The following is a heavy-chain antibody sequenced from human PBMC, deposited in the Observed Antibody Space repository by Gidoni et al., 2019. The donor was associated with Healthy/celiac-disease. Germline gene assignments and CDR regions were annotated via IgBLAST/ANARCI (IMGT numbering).Heavy chain of an antibody. CDR3: ARNRVVPAARTNWFDP. CDR1: GYTFTGYY. D-gene: IGHD2-2*01. Sequence: QVQLVQSGAEVKKPGASVKVSCKASGYTFTGYYMHWVRQAPGQGLEWMGWINPNSGGTNDAQKFQGRVTMTRDTSISTAYMELSRLRSDDTAVYYCARNRVVPAARTNWFDPWGQGTLVTVSS. CDR2: INPNSGGT. J-gene: IGHJ5*02. V-gene: IGHV1-2*02.